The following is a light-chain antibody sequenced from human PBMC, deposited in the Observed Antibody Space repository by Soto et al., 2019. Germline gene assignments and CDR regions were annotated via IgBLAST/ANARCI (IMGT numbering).Light chain of an antibody. CDR1: QSVRSN. J-gene: IGKJ1*01. CDR3: QQYNTWTLT. CDR2: GAS. Sequence: EIVLTQSPGTLSLSPGERATLSSTASQSVRSNLAWYQQKLGQAPRIXIYGASSRATGIPARFSCSGSGPECTRTISRLQSEDVALDQCQQYNTWTLTFGQGTKVDIK. V-gene: IGKV3D-15*01.